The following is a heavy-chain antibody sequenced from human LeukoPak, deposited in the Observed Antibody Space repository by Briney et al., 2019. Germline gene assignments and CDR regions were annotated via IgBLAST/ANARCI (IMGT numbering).Heavy chain of an antibody. CDR2: IYSDGRT. V-gene: IGHV3-53*01. CDR1: GFTFSSSA. J-gene: IGHJ4*02. D-gene: IGHD3-22*01. Sequence: GGSLRLSCAASGFTFSSSAMSWVRQAPGKGLEWVSVIYSDGRTYYADSVKGRFTISRDNSKNTLYLQMNGLRAEDTAVYYCARAPGGTQASSGYFDYWGQGTLVTVSS. CDR3: ARAPGGTQASSGYFDY.